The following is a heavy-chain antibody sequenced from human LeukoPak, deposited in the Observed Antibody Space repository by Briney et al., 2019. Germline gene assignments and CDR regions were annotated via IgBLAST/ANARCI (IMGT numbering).Heavy chain of an antibody. D-gene: IGHD2-15*01. CDR2: ISYDGSNK. CDR1: GFTFSSYG. CDR3: AKVCSGGSCSADY. V-gene: IGHV3-30*18. Sequence: GGSLRLSCAASGFTFSSYGMHWVRQAPGKGLEWVAVISYDGSNKYYADSVKGRFTISRDNSKNTLYLQMNSLRAEDTAVYYCAKVCSGGSCSADYWGQGTLVTVSS. J-gene: IGHJ4*02.